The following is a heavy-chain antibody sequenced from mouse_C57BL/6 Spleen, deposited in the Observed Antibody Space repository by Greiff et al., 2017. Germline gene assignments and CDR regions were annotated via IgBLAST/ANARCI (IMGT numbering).Heavy chain of an antibody. CDR3: ARSRGGEYYYAMDY. V-gene: IGHV1-55*01. D-gene: IGHD3-1*01. J-gene: IGHJ4*01. CDR2: IYPGSGST. CDR1: GYTFTSYW. Sequence: QVQLQQPGAELVKPGASVKMSCKASGYTFTSYWITWVKQRPGQGLGWIGDIYPGSGSTNYNEKFKSKATLTVDTSSSTAYMQLSSLTSADSAVYYCARSRGGEYYYAMDYWGQGTSVTVSS.